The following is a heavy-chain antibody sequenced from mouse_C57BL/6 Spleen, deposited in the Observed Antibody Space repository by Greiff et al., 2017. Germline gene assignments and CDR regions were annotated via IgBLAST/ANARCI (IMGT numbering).Heavy chain of an antibody. V-gene: IGHV1-39*01. D-gene: IGHD2-5*01. Sequence: VHVKQSGPELVKPGASVKISCKASGYSFTDYNMNWVKQNNGKSLEWIGVINPNYGTTSYNQKFKGKATLTVDQSSSTAYMQLNSLTSEDSAVYYCATAYYSNYGGFDYWGQGTTLTVSS. CDR2: INPNYGTT. CDR3: ATAYYSNYGGFDY. CDR1: GYSFTDYN. J-gene: IGHJ2*01.